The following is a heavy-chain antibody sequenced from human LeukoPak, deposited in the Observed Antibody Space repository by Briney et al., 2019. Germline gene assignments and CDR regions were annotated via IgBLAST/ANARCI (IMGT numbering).Heavy chain of an antibody. D-gene: IGHD3-3*01. Sequence: GGSLRLSCAASGFTFSSYGMHWVRKAPGKGLEWVAFIRYDGSNKYYADSVKGRFTISRDNSKNTLYLQMNSLRAEDTAVYYCARSVPTIFGGSWFDPWGQGTLVTVSS. V-gene: IGHV3-30*02. J-gene: IGHJ5*01. CDR2: IRYDGSNK. CDR1: GFTFSSYG. CDR3: ARSVPTIFGGSWFDP.